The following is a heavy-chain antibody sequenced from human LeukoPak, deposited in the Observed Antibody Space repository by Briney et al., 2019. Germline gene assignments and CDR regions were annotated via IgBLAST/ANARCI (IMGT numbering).Heavy chain of an antibody. Sequence: SETLSLTCAVYGGSFSGYYWSWIRQPPGKGLEWIGEINHSGSTNYNPSLKSRVTISVDTSKNQFSLKLSSVTAADTAVYYCARVLWFGEGTNWFDPWGQGTLVTVSS. CDR3: ARVLWFGEGTNWFDP. CDR1: GGSFSGYY. D-gene: IGHD3-10*01. V-gene: IGHV4-34*01. CDR2: INHSGST. J-gene: IGHJ5*02.